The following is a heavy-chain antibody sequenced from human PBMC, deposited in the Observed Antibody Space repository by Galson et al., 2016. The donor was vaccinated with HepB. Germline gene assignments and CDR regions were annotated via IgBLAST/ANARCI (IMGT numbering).Heavy chain of an antibody. CDR2: INGDGSRT. J-gene: IGHJ4*02. V-gene: IGHV3-74*01. CDR1: GFTFSTYW. CDR3: ARRSCTAGRCYSASYLCFDS. Sequence: SLRLSCAASGFTFSTYWMHWVRQVPGKGQEWVSRINGDGSRTDYAGSVKGRFTISRDNAKNTLFLQMNSLRAEDTAVYYCARRSCTAGRCYSASYLCFDSWGQGTLVTVSS. D-gene: IGHD2-15*01.